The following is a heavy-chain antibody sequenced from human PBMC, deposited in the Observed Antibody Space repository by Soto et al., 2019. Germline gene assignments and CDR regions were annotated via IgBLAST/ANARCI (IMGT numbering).Heavy chain of an antibody. CDR3: ARQYSGFVWPPHYYYMEV. J-gene: IGHJ6*03. V-gene: IGHV4-59*08. D-gene: IGHD5-12*01. CDR2: IYYSGST. CDR1: GGSISSYY. Sequence: PSETLSLTCTVSGGSISSYYWSWIRQPPGKGLEWIGYIYYSGSTNYNPSLKSRVTISVDTSKNQFSLKLSSVTAADTAVYYCARQYSGFVWPPHYYYMEVWGKGTTVTVSS.